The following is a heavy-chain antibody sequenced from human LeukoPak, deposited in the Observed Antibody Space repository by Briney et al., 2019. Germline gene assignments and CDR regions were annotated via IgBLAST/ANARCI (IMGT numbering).Heavy chain of an antibody. J-gene: IGHJ4*02. Sequence: PGGSLRLSCAASGFTFRSFAMHWVRQAPGKGLEWVAVISYDGSNKYYADSVKGRFTISRDNAKNTLYLQMNSLRAEDTAVYYCARAILTPGGATVTRYFDYWGQGTLVTVSS. D-gene: IGHD4-17*01. V-gene: IGHV3-30-3*01. CDR3: ARAILTPGGATVTRYFDY. CDR2: ISYDGSNK. CDR1: GFTFRSFA.